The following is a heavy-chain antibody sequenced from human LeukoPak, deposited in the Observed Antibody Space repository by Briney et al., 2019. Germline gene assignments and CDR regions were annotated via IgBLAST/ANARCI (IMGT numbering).Heavy chain of an antibody. Sequence: ASVKVSCKASGYTFTNYHMYWVRQAPGQGLEWMGIINPSGGRTSYAQKFQGRVTMTRDMSTSTVYMELSSLRSEDTAVYYCARALGDPAYIDYWGQGTLVTVSS. V-gene: IGHV1-46*01. CDR2: INPSGGRT. D-gene: IGHD4-17*01. CDR1: GYTFTNYH. J-gene: IGHJ4*02. CDR3: ARALGDPAYIDY.